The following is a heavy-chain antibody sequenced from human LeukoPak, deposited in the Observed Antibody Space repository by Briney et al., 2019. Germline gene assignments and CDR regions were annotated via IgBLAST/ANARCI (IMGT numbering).Heavy chain of an antibody. CDR3: ARTSSLGYCSSTSCGNVYYMDV. J-gene: IGHJ6*03. V-gene: IGHV3-30*04. D-gene: IGHD2-2*01. CDR2: ISYDGSNK. Sequence: GGSLRLSCAASGFTFSSYAMHWVRQAPGKGLEWVAVISYDGSNKYYADSVKGRFTISRDNSKNSLYLQMNSLRAEDTAVYYCARTSSLGYCSSTSCGNVYYMDVWGKGTTVTISS. CDR1: GFTFSSYA.